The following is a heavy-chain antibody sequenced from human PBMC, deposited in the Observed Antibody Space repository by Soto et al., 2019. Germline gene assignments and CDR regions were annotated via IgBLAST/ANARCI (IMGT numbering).Heavy chain of an antibody. D-gene: IGHD6-19*01. Sequence: PSQLHPHSYSVLGGTIISSGGCWGWKRQPPGKGLEWIASFFIGGDTYYNPSLKSRVTISVDTSKNQFSLKLSSVTAADTAVYYCARQVGGWAPWYFDYWGQGTLVTVSS. J-gene: IGHJ4*02. V-gene: IGHV4-39*01. CDR1: GGTIISSGGC. CDR3: ARQVGGWAPWYFDY. CDR2: FFIGGDT.